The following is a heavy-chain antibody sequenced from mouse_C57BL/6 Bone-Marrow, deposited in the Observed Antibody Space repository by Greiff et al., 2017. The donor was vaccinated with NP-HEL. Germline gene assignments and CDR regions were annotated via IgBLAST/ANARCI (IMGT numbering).Heavy chain of an antibody. Sequence: EVKLVESEGGLVQPGSSMKLSCTASGFTFSDYYMAWVRQVPEKGLEWVANINYDGSSTYYLDSLKSRFIISRDNAKNILYLQMSSLKSEDTATYYCARAFTGTDYAMDYWGQGTSVTVSS. CDR3: ARAFTGTDYAMDY. D-gene: IGHD4-1*01. CDR2: INYDGSST. J-gene: IGHJ4*01. V-gene: IGHV5-16*01. CDR1: GFTFSDYY.